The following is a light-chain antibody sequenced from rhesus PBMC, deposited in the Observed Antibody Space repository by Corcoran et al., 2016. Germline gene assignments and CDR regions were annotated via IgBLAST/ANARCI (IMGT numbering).Light chain of an antibody. CDR2: KAS. V-gene: IGKV1-22*01. CDR3: QQYSTRPPT. CDR1: QGIYSW. Sequence: DIQMTQSPSSLSASIGDTVTITCRASQGIYSWLAWYQQKPGKAPNLLIYKASSLQSGVPSRVSGSGSGTDFTLPISGLQSEDFSTYYCQQYSTRPPTFGKGTKVEIK. J-gene: IGKJ1*01.